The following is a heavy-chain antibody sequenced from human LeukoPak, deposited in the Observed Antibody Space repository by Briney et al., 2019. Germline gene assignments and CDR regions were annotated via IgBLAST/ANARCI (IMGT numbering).Heavy chain of an antibody. V-gene: IGHV3-53*01. CDR2: IYSGGST. CDR1: GFTVSSNY. CDR3: AKDFVPRNGVFDAFDI. J-gene: IGHJ3*02. Sequence: GGSLRLSCAASGFTVSSNYMSWVRQAPGKGLEWVSVIYSGGSTYYADSVKGRFTVSRDNSRNKLYLQMNNLRVEDTATYYCAKDFVPRNGVFDAFDIWGQGTRVTVSS. D-gene: IGHD3-10*01.